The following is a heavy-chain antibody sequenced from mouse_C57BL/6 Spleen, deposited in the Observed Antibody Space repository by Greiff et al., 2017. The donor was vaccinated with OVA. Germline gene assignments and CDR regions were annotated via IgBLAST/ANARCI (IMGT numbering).Heavy chain of an antibody. V-gene: IGHV5-9-1*02. CDR3: TRAPYDYDGGGFAY. D-gene: IGHD2-4*01. J-gene: IGHJ3*01. CDR2: ISSGGDYI. Sequence: EVMLVESGEGLVKPGGSLKLSCAASGFTFSSYAMSWVRQTPEKRLEWVAYISSGGDYIYYADTVKGRFTISRDNARNTLYLQMSSLKSEDTAMYYCTRAPYDYDGGGFAYWGQGTLVTVSA. CDR1: GFTFSSYA.